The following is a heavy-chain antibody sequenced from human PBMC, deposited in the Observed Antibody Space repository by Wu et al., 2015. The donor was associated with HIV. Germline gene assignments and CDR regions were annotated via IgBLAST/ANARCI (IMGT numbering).Heavy chain of an antibody. CDR3: ARELEDPTIMVRAGFDP. CDR2: IIPVFDRI. D-gene: IGHD3-10*01. CDR1: GGTFSSYA. Sequence: QVQLVQSGAEVKKPGSSVKVSCQASGGTFSSYALSWVRQAPGQGLEWMGGIIPVFDRIHYKQKFQGRVIITADEATSTVYMELSSLSSDDTAIYYCARELEDPTIMVRAGFDPWGQGTLVTVSS. J-gene: IGHJ5*02. V-gene: IGHV1-69*12.